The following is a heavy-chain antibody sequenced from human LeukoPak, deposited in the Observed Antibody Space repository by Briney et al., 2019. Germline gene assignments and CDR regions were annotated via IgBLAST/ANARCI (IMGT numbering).Heavy chain of an antibody. CDR1: GYRFTSFA. CDR3: ARDWYSSGWYGTQPGY. J-gene: IGHJ4*02. D-gene: IGHD6-19*01. Sequence: GASVKVSCKASGYRFTSFAINWVRQAPGQGLEWMGWINTNTGNPTYAQGFTGRFVFSLDTSVSTAYLQISSLKAEDTAVYYCARDWYSSGWYGTQPGYWGQGTLVTVSS. V-gene: IGHV7-4-1*02. CDR2: INTNTGNP.